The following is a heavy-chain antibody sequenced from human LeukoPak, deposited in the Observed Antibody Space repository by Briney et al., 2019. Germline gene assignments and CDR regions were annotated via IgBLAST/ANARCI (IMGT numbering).Heavy chain of an antibody. Sequence: ASVKVSCKASGYTFTSYGISWVRQAPGQWLEWMGGTIPIFDTADYAQTFQGRVTITADESTSTAYMELSSLRSEDTAVFYCARISLGAIWGYYYGMDVWGQGTTVTVSS. D-gene: IGHD1-26*01. CDR3: ARISLGAIWGYYYGMDV. J-gene: IGHJ6*02. CDR1: GYTFTSYG. CDR2: TIPIFDTA. V-gene: IGHV1-69*13.